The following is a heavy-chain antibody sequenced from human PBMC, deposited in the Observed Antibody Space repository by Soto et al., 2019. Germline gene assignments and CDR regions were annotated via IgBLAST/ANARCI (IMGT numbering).Heavy chain of an antibody. D-gene: IGHD2-2*01. Sequence: QVQLQESGPGLVKPSETLSLTCTVSGGSVNSGSYYWTWIRQPPGKGLEWIGYLYYNTNTNYNPSLKSRVTISVDTSKNQFSLKLSTVTAANTTVYYCAKTYRTTTSCQAHGMDVWGQGTTVTDSS. CDR1: GGSVNSGSYY. CDR2: LYYNTNT. CDR3: AKTYRTTTSCQAHGMDV. J-gene: IGHJ6*02. V-gene: IGHV4-61*01.